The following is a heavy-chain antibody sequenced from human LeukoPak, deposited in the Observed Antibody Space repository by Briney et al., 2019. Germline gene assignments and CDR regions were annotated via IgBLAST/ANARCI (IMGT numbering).Heavy chain of an antibody. V-gene: IGHV1-8*01. D-gene: IGHD6-13*01. J-gene: IGHJ4*02. Sequence: ASVKVSCKASGYTFTSYDINWVRQATGQGLEWMGWMNPNSGNTGYAQKFQGRIIVSSNTSISTAYMELSSLTSEDTAIYYCARIAAAGNRRLNYWGQGTLVTVAS. CDR1: GYTFTSYD. CDR3: ARIAAAGNRRLNY. CDR2: MNPNSGNT.